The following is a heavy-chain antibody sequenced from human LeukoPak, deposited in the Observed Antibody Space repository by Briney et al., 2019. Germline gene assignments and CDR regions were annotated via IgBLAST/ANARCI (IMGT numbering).Heavy chain of an antibody. CDR3: ARDKQPGDY. D-gene: IGHD5-18*01. CDR1: GGSFSGYY. J-gene: IGHJ4*02. V-gene: IGHV4-59*01. Sequence: SETLSLTCAVYGGSFSGYYWSWIRQPPGKGLEWIGYIYYSGSTTYNPSLKSRVTISVDTSKNQFSLKLSSVTAADTAVYYCARDKQPGDYWGQGTLVTVSS. CDR2: IYYSGST.